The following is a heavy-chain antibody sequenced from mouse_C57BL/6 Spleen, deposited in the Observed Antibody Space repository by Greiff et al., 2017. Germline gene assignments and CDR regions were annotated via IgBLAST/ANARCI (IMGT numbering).Heavy chain of an antibody. CDR3: ARKDYYGSSYFDD. Sequence: VQLQQSGPELVKPGASVKISCKASGYSFTGYYMNWVKQSPEKSLEWIGEINPSTGGTTYNQKFKAKATLTVDKSSSTAYKQRKSLTSEDSAVYYCARKDYYGSSYFDDWGQGTTRTVSS. J-gene: IGHJ2*01. D-gene: IGHD1-1*01. V-gene: IGHV1-42*01. CDR2: INPSTGGT. CDR1: GYSFTGYY.